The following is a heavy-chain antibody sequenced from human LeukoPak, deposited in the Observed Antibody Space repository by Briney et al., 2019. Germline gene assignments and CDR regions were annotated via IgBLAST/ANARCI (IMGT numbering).Heavy chain of an antibody. CDR1: GYTFTSYY. Sequence: GASVKVSCKASGYTFTSYYMHWVRQAPGQGLEWMGRIIPILGIANYAQKFQGRVTITADKSTSTAYMELSSLRSEDTAVYYCARVWVNAFDIWGQGTMVTVSS. J-gene: IGHJ3*02. CDR3: ARVWVNAFDI. V-gene: IGHV1-69*04. CDR2: IIPILGIA. D-gene: IGHD1-26*01.